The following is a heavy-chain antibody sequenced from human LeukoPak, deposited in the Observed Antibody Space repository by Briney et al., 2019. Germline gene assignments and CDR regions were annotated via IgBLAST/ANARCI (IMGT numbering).Heavy chain of an antibody. V-gene: IGHV3-30*18. D-gene: IGHD5-12*01. Sequence: PGGSLRLSCAASGFTFSSYGMHWVRQAPGKGLEWVAVRSYDGSNKYYADSVKGRFTISRDNSKNTLYLQMNSLRAEDTAVYYCAKDGAAYDFDYWGQGTLVTVSS. CDR3: AKDGAAYDFDY. CDR1: GFTFSSYG. CDR2: RSYDGSNK. J-gene: IGHJ4*02.